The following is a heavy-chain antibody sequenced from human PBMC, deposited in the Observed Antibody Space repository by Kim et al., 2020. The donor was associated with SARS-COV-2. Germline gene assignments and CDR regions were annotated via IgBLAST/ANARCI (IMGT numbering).Heavy chain of an antibody. D-gene: IGHD3-10*01. CDR3: ARGGSEVWFGEVLWSRYGMDV. V-gene: IGHV4-59*01. Sequence: SETLSLTCTVSGGSISSYYWSWIRQPPGKGLEWIGYIYYSGSTNYNPSLKSRVTISVDTSKNQFSLKLSSVTAADTAVYYCARGGSEVWFGEVLWSRYGMDVWGQGTTVTVSS. CDR2: IYYSGST. J-gene: IGHJ6*02. CDR1: GGSISSYY.